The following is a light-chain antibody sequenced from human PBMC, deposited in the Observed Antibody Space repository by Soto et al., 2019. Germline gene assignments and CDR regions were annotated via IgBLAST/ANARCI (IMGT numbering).Light chain of an antibody. CDR3: QQSGSSPLLT. V-gene: IGKV3-20*01. CDR2: GAS. CDR1: QSVSSSY. J-gene: IGKJ4*01. Sequence: EIVLTQSPGTLSLSPGERATLSCRASQSVSSSYLAWYQQKPGQAPRLLIYGASSRATGIPDRFSGSGSGTDFTLTISRLEPKDFAVYYGQQSGSSPLLTFGGGTKVEIK.